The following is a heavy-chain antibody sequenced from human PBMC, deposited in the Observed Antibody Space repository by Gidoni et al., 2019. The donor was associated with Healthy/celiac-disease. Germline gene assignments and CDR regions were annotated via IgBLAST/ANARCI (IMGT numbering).Heavy chain of an antibody. CDR3: AKDRDFWSGIDY. Sequence: QVQLVESGGGVVQPGRSLRLSCAASGFTFSSYGMHWVRQAPGKGLEWVAVISYDGSNKYYADSVKGRFTISRDNSKNTLYLQMNSLRAEDTAVYYCAKDRDFWSGIDYWGQGTLVTVSS. J-gene: IGHJ4*02. V-gene: IGHV3-30*18. D-gene: IGHD3-3*01. CDR1: GFTFSSYG. CDR2: ISYDGSNK.